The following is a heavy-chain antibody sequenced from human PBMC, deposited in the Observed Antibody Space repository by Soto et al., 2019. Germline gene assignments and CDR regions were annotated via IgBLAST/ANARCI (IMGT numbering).Heavy chain of an antibody. CDR3: ARGTGGYRFVTPRELDY. D-gene: IGHD5-18*01. V-gene: IGHV4-31*03. Sequence: QVQLQESGPGLVKPSQTLSLTCTVSGGSISSGGYYWNWIRQLPGKGLEWIGYIYYSGSTYYSPTLKSRVTISVDTSKNHFSLNVSSVTAADTAVYFCARGTGGYRFVTPRELDYWGQGTLATVSS. CDR1: GGSISSGGYY. J-gene: IGHJ4*02. CDR2: IYYSGST.